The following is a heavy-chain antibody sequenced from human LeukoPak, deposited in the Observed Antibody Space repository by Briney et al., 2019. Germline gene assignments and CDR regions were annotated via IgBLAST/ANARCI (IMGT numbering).Heavy chain of an antibody. CDR1: GFTVSSNY. J-gene: IGHJ4*02. V-gene: IGHV4-39*01. Sequence: GSLRLSCAASGFTVSSNYMSWVRQAPGKGLEWIGSIYYSGSTYYNPSLKSRVTISVDTSKNQLSLKLSSVTAADTAVYYCARLRYSSSSGDYWGQGTLVTVSS. CDR3: ARLRYSSSSGDY. CDR2: IYYSGST. D-gene: IGHD6-13*01.